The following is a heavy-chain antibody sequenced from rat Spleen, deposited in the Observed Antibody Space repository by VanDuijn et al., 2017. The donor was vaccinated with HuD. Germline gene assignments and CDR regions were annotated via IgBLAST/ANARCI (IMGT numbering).Heavy chain of an antibody. CDR2: ISTGGGNT. J-gene: IGHJ3*01. CDR3: SWGHAPYYYGAPFAY. Sequence: EVQLVESGGGLVEPGRSMKLPCAASGFTFSNYYMAWVRQSPTKGLEWVASISTGGGNTYYRDSVQGRFTIARDNAKKNLYLQMDSLRSEDTALYYCSWGHAPYYYGAPFAYWGQGTLVDVSS. CDR1: GFTFSNYY. V-gene: IGHV5-25*01. D-gene: IGHD1-12*01.